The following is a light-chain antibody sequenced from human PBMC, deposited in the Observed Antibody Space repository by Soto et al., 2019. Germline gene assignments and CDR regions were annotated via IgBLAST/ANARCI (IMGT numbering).Light chain of an antibody. CDR3: HQNCGTPPWT. CDR1: QSVLYSSNNKNY. V-gene: IGKV4-1*01. Sequence: DIVMTQSPDSLAVSLGERATINCKSSQSVLYSSNNKNYLAWYQQKPGQPPKLLIYWASTRESGVPDRFSGSGSGKDLTLTITTLQPEDVAVYYGHQNCGTPPWTFGKGTKVDI. J-gene: IGKJ1*01. CDR2: WAS.